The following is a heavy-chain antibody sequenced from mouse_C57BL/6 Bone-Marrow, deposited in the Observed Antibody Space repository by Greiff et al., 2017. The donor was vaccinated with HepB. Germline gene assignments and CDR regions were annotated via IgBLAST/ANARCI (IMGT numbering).Heavy chain of an antibody. D-gene: IGHD1-1*01. Sequence: VQLQQSGAELVRPGASVKLSCTASGFNIKDDYMHWVKQRPEQGLEWIGWIDPENGDTEYASKFQGKATITADTSSNTAYLQLSSLTSEDTAVYYCTTTVYYGSSYDYWGQGTTLTVSS. V-gene: IGHV14-4*01. J-gene: IGHJ2*01. CDR1: GFNIKDDY. CDR2: IDPENGDT. CDR3: TTTVYYGSSYDY.